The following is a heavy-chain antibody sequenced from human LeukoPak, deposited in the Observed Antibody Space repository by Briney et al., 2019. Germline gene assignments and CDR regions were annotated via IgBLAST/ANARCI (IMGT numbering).Heavy chain of an antibody. V-gene: IGHV3-21*01. CDR2: ISSSSSYI. Sequence: PGGSLRLSCAASGFTSSSYSMNWVRQAPGKGLEWVSSISSSSSYIYYTDSVKGRFTISRDNAKNLLYLQMNSLRAEDTAVYYCARGPASEFDSWGQGTLVTVSS. D-gene: IGHD6-25*01. CDR3: ARGPASEFDS. J-gene: IGHJ4*02. CDR1: GFTSSSYS.